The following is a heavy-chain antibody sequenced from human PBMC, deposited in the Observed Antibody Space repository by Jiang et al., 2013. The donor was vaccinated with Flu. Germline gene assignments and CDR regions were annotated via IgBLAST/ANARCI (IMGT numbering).Heavy chain of an antibody. V-gene: IGHV4-59*08. D-gene: IGHD3-10*01. CDR2: IYYSGST. CDR1: GGSISSYY. J-gene: IGHJ4*02. CDR3: ARLRRVVRGYFDY. Sequence: LLKPSETLSLTCTVSGGSISSYYWSWIRQPPGKGLEWIGYIYYSGSTDYNPSLKSRVTISVDTSKNQFSLKLSSVTAADTAVYYCARLRRVVRGYFDYWGQGTLVTVSS.